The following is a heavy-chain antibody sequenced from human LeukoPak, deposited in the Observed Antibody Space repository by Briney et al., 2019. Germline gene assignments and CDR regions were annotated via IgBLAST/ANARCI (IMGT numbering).Heavy chain of an antibody. CDR1: GVSISSYY. J-gene: IGHJ4*02. CDR2: IYTSGST. D-gene: IGHD3-10*01. CDR3: ARDLWFGELTAFDI. V-gene: IGHV4-4*07. Sequence: KTSETPSLTCTVSGVSISSYYWSWIRQPAGKGLEWIGRIYTSGSTNYNPSLKSRVTMSVDTSKNQFSLKLSSVTAADTAVYYCARDLWFGELTAFDIWGQGTLVTVSS.